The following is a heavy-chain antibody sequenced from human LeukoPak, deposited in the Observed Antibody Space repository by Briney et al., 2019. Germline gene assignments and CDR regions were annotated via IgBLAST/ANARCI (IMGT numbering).Heavy chain of an antibody. Sequence: SETLSLTCAVYGGSFSGYHWSWIRQPPGKGLEWIGEINHSGSTNYNPSLKSRVTISVDTSKNQFSLKLSSVTAADTAVYYCARHRSSYSYGYVWGQGTLVTVSS. CDR2: INHSGST. D-gene: IGHD5-18*01. CDR1: GGSFSGYH. J-gene: IGHJ4*02. V-gene: IGHV4-34*01. CDR3: ARHRSSYSYGYV.